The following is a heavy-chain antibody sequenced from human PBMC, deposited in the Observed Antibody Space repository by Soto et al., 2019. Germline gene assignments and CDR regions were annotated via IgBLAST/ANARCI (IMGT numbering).Heavy chain of an antibody. J-gene: IGHJ5*02. D-gene: IGHD3-22*01. Sequence: PSETLSLTCTVSGGSISSYYWSWIRQPPGKGLEWIGYIYYSGSTNYNPSLKSRVTISVDTSKNQFSLKLSSVTAADTAVYYCARGIEYYYDSSGYNWFDPWGQGTLVTVSS. CDR1: GGSISSYY. CDR2: IYYSGST. V-gene: IGHV4-59*01. CDR3: ARGIEYYYDSSGYNWFDP.